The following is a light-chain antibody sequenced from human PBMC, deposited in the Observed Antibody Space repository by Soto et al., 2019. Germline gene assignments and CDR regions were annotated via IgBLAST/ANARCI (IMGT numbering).Light chain of an antibody. Sequence: QSALTQPPSASGTPGQRVTISCSGSSSNIGSNYVYWYQQLPGTAPKLLIYRYNQRPSGVPDRFSGSKSGTSASLAISGLRSEDEADYYCAAWDDSLSVRYVFGTGTKVTVL. CDR1: SSNIGSNY. CDR2: RYN. V-gene: IGLV1-47*01. CDR3: AAWDDSLSVRYV. J-gene: IGLJ1*01.